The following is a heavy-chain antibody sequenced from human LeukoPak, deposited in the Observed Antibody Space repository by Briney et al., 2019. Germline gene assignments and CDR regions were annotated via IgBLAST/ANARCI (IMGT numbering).Heavy chain of an antibody. CDR2: ISAYNGNT. CDR1: GYIFTSYG. D-gene: IGHD1-26*01. Sequence: ASVKVSCKASGYIFTSYGISWVRQAPGQGLEWMGWISAYNGNTNYAQKLQGRVTMTTDTSTSTAYMELRSLRSDDTAVYYCARDVIVGATTGWFDPWGQGTLVTVSS. V-gene: IGHV1-18*01. J-gene: IGHJ5*02. CDR3: ARDVIVGATTGWFDP.